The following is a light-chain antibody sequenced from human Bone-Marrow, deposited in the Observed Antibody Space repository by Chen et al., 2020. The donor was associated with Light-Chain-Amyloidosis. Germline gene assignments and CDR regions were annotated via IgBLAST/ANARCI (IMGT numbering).Light chain of an antibody. V-gene: IGLV3-25*03. CDR1: DLPTKY. Sequence: SYELTQPPSVSVSPGQTARITCSGDDLPTKYAYWYQQKPGQAPVLVIHRDTERPSGISERFSGDSSGTTATLTISGVQAGGEADYHCQSADSSGTYEVIFGGGTKLTVL. J-gene: IGLJ2*01. CDR2: RDT. CDR3: QSADSSGTYEVI.